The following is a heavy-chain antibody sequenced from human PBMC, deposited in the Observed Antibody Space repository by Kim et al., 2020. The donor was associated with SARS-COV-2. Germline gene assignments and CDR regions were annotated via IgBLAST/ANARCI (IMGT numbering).Heavy chain of an antibody. V-gene: IGHV3-9*01. D-gene: IGHD6-19*01. J-gene: IGHJ6*02. Sequence: KGRFTISRDNAKNSLYLQMNGLRAEDTALYYCAKDPQYASGWNRYYYGMDVWGQGTMVTVSS. CDR3: AKDPQYASGWNRYYYGMDV.